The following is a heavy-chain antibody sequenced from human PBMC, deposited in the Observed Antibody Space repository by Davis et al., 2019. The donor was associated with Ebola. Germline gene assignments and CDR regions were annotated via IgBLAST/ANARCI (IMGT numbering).Heavy chain of an antibody. CDR2: IITIFGTA. J-gene: IGHJ4*02. CDR1: GGTFSSYA. Sequence: SVKVSCKASGGTFSSYAISWVRQAPGQGLEWMGGIITIFGTANYAQKFQGRVTITADESTSTAYMELSSLRSEDTAVYYCASVATGSRGYYFDYWGQGTLVTVSS. V-gene: IGHV1-69*13. D-gene: IGHD1-1*01. CDR3: ASVATGSRGYYFDY.